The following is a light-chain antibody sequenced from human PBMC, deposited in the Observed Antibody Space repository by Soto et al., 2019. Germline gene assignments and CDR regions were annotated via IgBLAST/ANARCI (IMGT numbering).Light chain of an antibody. J-gene: IGKJ1*01. CDR3: QQYINAPRT. CDR2: DAS. V-gene: IGKV3-20*01. CDR1: QSLTGSY. Sequence: EIVLTQSPGTLSLSPGDRATLSCRASQSLTGSYLAWYQQKPGQTPRLLIYDASSRATGIPDRFSGSGSGTDFTLTISRLEPEDFAVYYCQQYINAPRTFGQGTKVEVK.